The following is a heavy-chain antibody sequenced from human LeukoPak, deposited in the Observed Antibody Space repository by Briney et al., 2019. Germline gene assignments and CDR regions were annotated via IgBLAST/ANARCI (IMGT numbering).Heavy chain of an antibody. D-gene: IGHD3-22*01. V-gene: IGHV4-4*07. Sequence: SETLSLTCTVSGAPISSSYCTWIRQSAGEGLEWIGRMSSGGSTTYNPSFKGRVTMSLDTSKRQFSLNLSSVTAADTAVYYCARDQTYYVSSGYYYVTYLQHWGQGILVTVSS. CDR2: MSSGGST. CDR1: GAPISSSY. CDR3: ARDQTYYVSSGYYYVTYLQH. J-gene: IGHJ1*01.